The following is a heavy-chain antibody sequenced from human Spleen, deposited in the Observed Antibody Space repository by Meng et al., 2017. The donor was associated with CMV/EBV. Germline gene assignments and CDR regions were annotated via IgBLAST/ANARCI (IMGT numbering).Heavy chain of an antibody. CDR2: IYSGGSST. V-gene: IGHV3-23*03. Sequence: GESLKISCAASGFTFSSYAMSWVRQAPGKGLEWVSVIYSGGSSTYYADSVKGRFTISRDNSKNTLYLQMNSLRAEDTAVYYCAKVNGDYDDAFDIWGQGTMVTVSS. CDR3: AKVNGDYDDAFDI. CDR1: GFTFSSYA. J-gene: IGHJ3*02. D-gene: IGHD4-17*01.